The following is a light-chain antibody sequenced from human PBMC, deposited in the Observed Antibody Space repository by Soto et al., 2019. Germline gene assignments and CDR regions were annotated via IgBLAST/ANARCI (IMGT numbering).Light chain of an antibody. CDR2: GAS. CDR3: QQYNNWWT. V-gene: IGKV3-15*01. Sequence: EIVMTQSPATLSVSPGERDTLSCRASQSVSSNFAWYQQKPGQAPRLLIYGASTRATGIPARFSGSGSGTEFTLTISSLQSEDFAVYYCQQYNNWWTFGQGTKVEIK. J-gene: IGKJ1*01. CDR1: QSVSSN.